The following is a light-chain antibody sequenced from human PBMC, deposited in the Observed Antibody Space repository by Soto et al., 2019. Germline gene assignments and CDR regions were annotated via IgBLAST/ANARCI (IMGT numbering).Light chain of an antibody. V-gene: IGKV3-20*01. Sequence: EIVLTQSPGTLSLSPGERATPSCRASQSVTNNYVAWYQQKPGQAPRLLIHDASSRATGIPDRFSGGGSGTDFTLTISRLEPEDFAVYFCQQTAHSPLTFGQGTRVDIK. CDR2: DAS. J-gene: IGKJ1*01. CDR1: QSVTNNY. CDR3: QQTAHSPLT.